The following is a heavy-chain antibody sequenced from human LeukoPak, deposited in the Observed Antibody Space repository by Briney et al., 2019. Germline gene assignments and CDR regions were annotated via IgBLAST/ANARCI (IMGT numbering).Heavy chain of an antibody. Sequence: PGGSLRLSCAASGFTFSSYAMSWVRQAPGKGLEWVAVIWYDGSNKYYADSVKGRFTISRDNSKNTLYLRMNSLRAEDTAVYYCARDLVTTRFDYWGQGTLVTVSS. J-gene: IGHJ4*02. CDR3: ARDLVTTRFDY. V-gene: IGHV3-33*08. CDR2: IWYDGSNK. CDR1: GFTFSSYA. D-gene: IGHD4-17*01.